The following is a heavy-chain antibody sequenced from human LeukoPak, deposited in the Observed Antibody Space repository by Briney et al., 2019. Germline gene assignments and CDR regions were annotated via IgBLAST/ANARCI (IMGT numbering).Heavy chain of an antibody. J-gene: IGHJ4*02. Sequence: PSETLSPTCTVSGGSINSYYWSWIRQPPGKGLEWIGYVHYSGTSSYSPSLKSRATISVDTSKNQFSLKLSSVTAADTAMYYCAASARLVLQESVYWGQGILVTVSS. V-gene: IGHV4-59*08. CDR2: VHYSGTS. D-gene: IGHD6-19*01. CDR3: AASARLVLQESVY. CDR1: GGSINSYY.